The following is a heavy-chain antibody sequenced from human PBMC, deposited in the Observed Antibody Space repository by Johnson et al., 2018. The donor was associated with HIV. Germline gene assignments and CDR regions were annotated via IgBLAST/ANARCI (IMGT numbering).Heavy chain of an antibody. CDR1: GFTFDDHG. CDR3: VRGHFDGSGFYSDAFDI. Sequence: EQMVESGGGVGRYGGLVRLSCAASGFTFDDHGMSWVRQAPGKGLEWISGINWNGGNRGYADSVKGQFIISRDHGKNSLYLQMNSMRAEDTALYYCVRGHFDGSGFYSDAFDIWGQGTVVTVSS. J-gene: IGHJ3*02. CDR2: INWNGGNR. D-gene: IGHD3-22*01. V-gene: IGHV3-20*04.